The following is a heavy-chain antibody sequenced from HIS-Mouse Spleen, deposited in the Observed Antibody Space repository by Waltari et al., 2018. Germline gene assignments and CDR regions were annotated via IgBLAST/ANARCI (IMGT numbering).Heavy chain of an antibody. CDR1: GGSISSSSYY. D-gene: IGHD6-13*01. J-gene: IGHJ2*01. Sequence: QLQLQESGPGLVKPSETLSLTCTVPGGSISSSSYYWGGLRHPPGKGLEWLGSIYYRGSTYYNPSLKSRVTISVDTSKNQFSLKLSSVTAADTAVYYCAREIPYSSSWYDWYFDLWGRGTLVTVSS. CDR2: IYYRGST. V-gene: IGHV4-39*07. CDR3: AREIPYSSSWYDWYFDL.